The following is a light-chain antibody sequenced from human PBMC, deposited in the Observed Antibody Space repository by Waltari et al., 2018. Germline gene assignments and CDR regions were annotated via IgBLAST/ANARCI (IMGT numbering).Light chain of an antibody. V-gene: IGLV1-44*01. Sequence: QSVLTQPPSASGTPGQRVTISCFGSSSNIGSTTVTWYQQVPGTAPKLLIYINNQRPAGVPDRSCGPKAGTASSLAISGLQAEDEADYSCAAWDDSLNAGVFGGGTKLTVL. CDR2: INN. CDR1: SSNIGSTT. CDR3: AAWDDSLNAGV. J-gene: IGLJ3*02.